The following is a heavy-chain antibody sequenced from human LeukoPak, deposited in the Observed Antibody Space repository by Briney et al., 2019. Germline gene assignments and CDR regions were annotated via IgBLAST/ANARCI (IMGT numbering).Heavy chain of an antibody. V-gene: IGHV1-18*01. CDR3: ARRYCSSPSCPLYSFAY. Sequence: ASVKVSCKASGYTFTSYGISWVRQAPGQGLEWMGWISAYNGNTNYAQKLQGRVTMTTDTSTSTAYMELRSLRSDDTAVYYCARRYCSSPSCPLYSFAYWAQGPLATVPP. J-gene: IGHJ4*02. D-gene: IGHD2-2*01. CDR1: GYTFTSYG. CDR2: ISAYNGNT.